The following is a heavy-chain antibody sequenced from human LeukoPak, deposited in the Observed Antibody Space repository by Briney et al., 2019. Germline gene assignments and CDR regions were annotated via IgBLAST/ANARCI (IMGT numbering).Heavy chain of an antibody. CDR3: ARDGGYYYSSYAVAV. CDR1: GGSFSGYY. Sequence: PSETLSLTCAVYGGSFSGYYWSWIRQPPGKGLEWIGEINHSGSTNYNPSLKSRVTISVDTSKNQFSLKLSSVTAADTAVYYCARDGGYYYSSYAVAVWGQGTTVTVSS. J-gene: IGHJ6*02. CDR2: INHSGST. D-gene: IGHD3-10*01. V-gene: IGHV4-34*01.